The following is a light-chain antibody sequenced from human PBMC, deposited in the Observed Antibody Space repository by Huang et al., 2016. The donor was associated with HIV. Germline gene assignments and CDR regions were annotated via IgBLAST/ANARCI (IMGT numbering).Light chain of an antibody. CDR1: QSVTSN. CDR2: SAS. V-gene: IGKV3-15*01. CDR3: QHYNNWPWWT. J-gene: IGKJ1*01. Sequence: EVVMTQSPAILSVSPGERATLSCRASQSVTSNVAWYQQKPGQAPRLLIDSASTRATGIPARFIGSGSGTDFTLTISSLQSEDFAVYYCQHYNNWPWWTFGQGTKVEIK.